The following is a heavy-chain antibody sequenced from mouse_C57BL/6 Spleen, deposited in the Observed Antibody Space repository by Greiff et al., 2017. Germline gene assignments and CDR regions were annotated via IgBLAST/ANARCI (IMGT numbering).Heavy chain of an antibody. J-gene: IGHJ1*03. CDR1: GYTFTSYW. CDR2: IHPNSGST. Sequence: QVQLQQPGAELVKPGASVKLSCKASGYTFTSYWMHWVKQRPGQGLEWIGMIHPNSGSTNYNEKFKSKATLTVDKSSSTAYMQLSSLTSEDSAVYYCASPNGSLHWYFDVWGTGTTVTVSS. V-gene: IGHV1-64*01. D-gene: IGHD1-1*01. CDR3: ASPNGSLHWYFDV.